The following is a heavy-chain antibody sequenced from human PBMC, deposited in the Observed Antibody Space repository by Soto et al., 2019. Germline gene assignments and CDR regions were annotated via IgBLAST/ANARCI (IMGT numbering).Heavy chain of an antibody. J-gene: IGHJ4*02. V-gene: IGHV3-23*01. CDR3: VTAVRTRLDN. D-gene: IGHD3-10*01. CDR1: GFTVSNNY. Sequence: PGGSVRLSCAASGFTVSNNYMSWVRQAPGKGLEWVSSIRQSGDRSSYADSAKGRFTISRDNSKNTLYLQMNGLRLDDTAVYYCVTAVRTRLDNWGPGTLVTVSS. CDR2: IRQSGDRS.